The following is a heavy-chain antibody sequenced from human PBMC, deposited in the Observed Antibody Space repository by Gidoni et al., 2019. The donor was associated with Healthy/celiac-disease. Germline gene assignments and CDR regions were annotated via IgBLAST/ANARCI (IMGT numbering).Heavy chain of an antibody. CDR1: GGTVSSYA. J-gene: IGHJ5*02. CDR2: IIPILGIA. Sequence: QVQLVQSGAEVKEPGSSVKVSCKASGGTVSSYAISRVRQAPGQGLEWMGRIIPILGIANYAQKFQGRVTMTADKSTSTAYMELSSLISEDTAVYYCAREGGQLVRGNPNQNNWFDPWGQGTLVTVSS. V-gene: IGHV1-69*04. D-gene: IGHD6-6*01. CDR3: AREGGQLVRGNPNQNNWFDP.